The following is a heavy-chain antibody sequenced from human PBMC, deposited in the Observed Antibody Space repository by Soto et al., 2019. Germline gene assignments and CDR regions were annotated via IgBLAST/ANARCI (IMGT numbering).Heavy chain of an antibody. CDR2: IYPADSDT. J-gene: IGHJ4*02. Sequence: PGESLKISCKTSGYRFTNYWIGWVRQMPGKGPEWMGIIYPADSDTRYSPSFQGQVTISADKSISTAYLQWNSLKASDSAMYYCARHGVDGNYLSIYSDFWGQGTLVTVSS. V-gene: IGHV5-51*01. CDR3: ARHGVDGNYLSIYSDF. D-gene: IGHD1-26*01. CDR1: GYRFTNYW.